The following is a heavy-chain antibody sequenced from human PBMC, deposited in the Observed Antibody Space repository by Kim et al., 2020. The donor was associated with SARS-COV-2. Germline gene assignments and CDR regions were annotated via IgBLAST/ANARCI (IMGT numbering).Heavy chain of an antibody. CDR2: VYYSGST. D-gene: IGHD2-15*01. Sequence: SETLSLTCTVSGGSISPYYWSWIRQPPGKGLEWIGYVYYSGSTNYNPSLSSRVTISVDTSKNQFSLKLTSMTAADTAVYYCARHGDSGGSLTADYWGQGTLVTVSS. V-gene: IGHV4-59*08. CDR3: ARHGDSGGSLTADY. CDR1: GGSISPYY. J-gene: IGHJ4*02.